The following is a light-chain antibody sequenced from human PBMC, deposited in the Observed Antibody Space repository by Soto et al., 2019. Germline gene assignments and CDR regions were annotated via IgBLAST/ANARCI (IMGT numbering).Light chain of an antibody. J-gene: IGKJ1*01. CDR3: QQTYSNPQT. CDR1: QSISTY. Sequence: DMQMTQSPSSLSASVGDRVNITCRASQSISTYLNWYQQKPGQAPKLLIYAASTLQSGVPSRFSGRGSGTDFTLTISSLQPEDFATYHCQQTYSNPQTFGQGTKVDIK. V-gene: IGKV1-39*01. CDR2: AAS.